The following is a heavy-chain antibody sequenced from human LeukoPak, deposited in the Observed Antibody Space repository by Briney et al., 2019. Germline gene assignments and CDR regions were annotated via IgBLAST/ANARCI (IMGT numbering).Heavy chain of an antibody. Sequence: QSGGSLRLSCAASGFTFSSYAMHWVRQAPGKGLEWVAVISYDGSSKYYADSVKGRFTISRDNSKNTLYLQMNSLRAEDTAVYYCARACLGPTTPYYGMDVWGQGTTVTVSS. CDR3: ARACLGPTTPYYGMDV. D-gene: IGHD3-16*01. J-gene: IGHJ6*02. V-gene: IGHV3-30*04. CDR1: GFTFSSYA. CDR2: ISYDGSSK.